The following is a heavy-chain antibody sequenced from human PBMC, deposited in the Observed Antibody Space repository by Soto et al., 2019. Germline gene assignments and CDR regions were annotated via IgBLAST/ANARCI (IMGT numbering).Heavy chain of an antibody. CDR3: ARDYSGGYDFWSGYYPNWFDP. CDR1: GFTFSSYS. J-gene: IGHJ5*02. CDR2: ISSSSSTI. D-gene: IGHD3-3*01. V-gene: IGHV3-48*02. Sequence: LRLSCAASGFTFSSYSMNWVRQAPGKGLEWVSYISSSSSTIYYADSVKGRFTISRDNAKNSLYLQMNSLRDEDTAVYYCARDYSGGYDFWSGYYPNWFDPWGQGTLVTVSS.